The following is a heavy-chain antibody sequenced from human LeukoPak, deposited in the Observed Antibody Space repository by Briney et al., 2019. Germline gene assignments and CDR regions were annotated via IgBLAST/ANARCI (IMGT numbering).Heavy chain of an antibody. D-gene: IGHD2-15*01. J-gene: IGHJ5*02. CDR1: GYSFTSYW. V-gene: IGHV5-51*01. CDR3: ARMKACTVVVVPGPNWFDP. Sequence: GESLKISCKGSGYSFTSYWIGWVRQMPGKGLEWMGIIYPGDSDTRYSPSFQGQVTISADKSISTAYLQWSSLKASDTAMYYCARMKACTVVVVPGPNWFDPWGQGTLVTVSS. CDR2: IYPGDSDT.